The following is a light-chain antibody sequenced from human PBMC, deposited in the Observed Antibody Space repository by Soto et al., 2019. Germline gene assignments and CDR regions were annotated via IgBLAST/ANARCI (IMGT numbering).Light chain of an antibody. CDR3: QQYNSYPLT. J-gene: IGKJ4*01. CDR2: KAS. Sequence: DIQMTQSPSTLSASVGDRVTITCRASQSFSTWLAWYQQKPGKAPKLLIYKASSLESGVPSRFSGSGSGPEFTLTISSLQPDDFATCYCQQYNSYPLTFGGGTMVEIK. V-gene: IGKV1-5*03. CDR1: QSFSTW.